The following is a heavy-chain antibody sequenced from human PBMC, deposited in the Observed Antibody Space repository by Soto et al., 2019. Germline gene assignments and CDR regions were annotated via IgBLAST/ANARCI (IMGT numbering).Heavy chain of an antibody. D-gene: IGHD4-4*01. V-gene: IGHV4-31*03. J-gene: IGHJ4*02. Sequence: SETLSLTCTVSGGSISSGGYYWTWIRQHPGKGLEWIGYIYYSGSTYYSPSLKSRISMSVDTSTNQFSLNLYSVTAADTAVYYCARGNFGYDYWGQGAQVTVSS. CDR1: GGSISSGGYY. CDR3: ARGNFGYDY. CDR2: IYYSGST.